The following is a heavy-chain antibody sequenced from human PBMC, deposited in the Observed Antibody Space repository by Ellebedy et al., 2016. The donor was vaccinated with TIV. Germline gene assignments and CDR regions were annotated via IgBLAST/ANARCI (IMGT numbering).Heavy chain of an antibody. J-gene: IGHJ4*02. Sequence: ASVKVSCKASVCTFSSYAISWVRQAPGQGLEWMGGIIPIFGTANYAQTFQGRVTMTRDTSISTAYMELSRLRSDDTAVYYCARLKTRFLEWRGFDYWGQGTLVTVSS. CDR3: ARLKTRFLEWRGFDY. V-gene: IGHV1-69*05. D-gene: IGHD3-3*01. CDR1: VCTFSSYA. CDR2: IIPIFGTA.